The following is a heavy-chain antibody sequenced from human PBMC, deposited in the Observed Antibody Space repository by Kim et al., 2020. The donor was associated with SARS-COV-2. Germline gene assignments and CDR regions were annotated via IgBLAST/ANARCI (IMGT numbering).Heavy chain of an antibody. J-gene: IGHJ4*02. V-gene: IGHV3-49*03. D-gene: IGHD2-21*01. CDR3: TREIPPPEYYFDY. CDR1: GFTFGDYA. Sequence: GGSLRLSCTASGFTFGDYAMSWFRQAPGKGLEWVGFIRSKAYGGTTEYAASVKGRFTISRDDSKSIAYLQMNSLKTEDTAVYYCTREIPPPEYYFDYWGQGTLVTVSS. CDR2: IRSKAYGGTT.